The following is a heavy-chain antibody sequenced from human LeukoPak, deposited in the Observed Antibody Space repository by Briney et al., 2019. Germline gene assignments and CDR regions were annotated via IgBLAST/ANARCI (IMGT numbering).Heavy chain of an antibody. CDR3: ARNVKWLLGDAFDI. D-gene: IGHD3-22*01. CDR1: GFTFSSYG. V-gene: IGHV3-33*01. J-gene: IGHJ3*02. Sequence: GRSLRLSCAASGFTFSSYGMHWVRQAPGKGLEWVAVIWYDGSNKYYADSVKGRFTISRDNAKNTLYLQMNSLRAEDTAVYYCARNVKWLLGDAFDIWGQGTMVTVSS. CDR2: IWYDGSNK.